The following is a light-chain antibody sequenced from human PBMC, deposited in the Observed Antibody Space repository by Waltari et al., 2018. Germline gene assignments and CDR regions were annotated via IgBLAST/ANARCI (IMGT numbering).Light chain of an antibody. CDR2: AVS. CDR1: SSDVGNYNR. J-gene: IGLJ2*01. CDR3: SSYAGSSKGV. Sequence: LTQPASVSGSPGQSITISCTGTSSDVGNYNRVSLYQQHPGKAPKLMIYAVSKRPSGVSDRFSGSKSGAMASLTISGLQPEDEAEYFCSSYAGSSKGVFGGGTKVTVL. V-gene: IGLV2-23*02.